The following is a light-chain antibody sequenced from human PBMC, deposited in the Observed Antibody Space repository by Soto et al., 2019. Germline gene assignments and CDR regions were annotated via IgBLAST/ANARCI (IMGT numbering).Light chain of an antibody. Sequence: DIQLTQSPSSLSASVGDEVTITCRASQTIMTYLNWYQLKPGKPPRLLIYAASTLQSGVPSRFSGSGSGTEFTLTISSLQPEDFASYYCQQLDRYPFTFGGGTKVDIK. CDR2: AAS. V-gene: IGKV1-9*01. J-gene: IGKJ4*01. CDR1: QTIMTY. CDR3: QQLDRYPFT.